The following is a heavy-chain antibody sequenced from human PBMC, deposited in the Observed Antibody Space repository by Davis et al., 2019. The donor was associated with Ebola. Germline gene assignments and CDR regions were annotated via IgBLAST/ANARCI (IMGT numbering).Heavy chain of an antibody. CDR2: SYYSGST. CDR1: GGSISSSSYY. J-gene: IGHJ5*02. V-gene: IGHV4-39*01. Sequence: MPSETLSLTCTVSGGSISSSSYYWGWIRQPPGKGLEWIGSSYYSGSTYYNPSLKSRVTISVDTSKNQFSLKLSSVTAADTAVYYCARQEQLGWFDPWGQGTLVTVSS. D-gene: IGHD6-6*01. CDR3: ARQEQLGWFDP.